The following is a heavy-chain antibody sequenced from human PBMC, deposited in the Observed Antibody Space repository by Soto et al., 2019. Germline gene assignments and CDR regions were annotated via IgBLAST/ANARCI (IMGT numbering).Heavy chain of an antibody. V-gene: IGHV4-61*08. CDR1: GAALSSGGYF. CDR3: TREQSDDNYFDH. CDR2: IYYSGGT. J-gene: IGHJ5*02. Sequence: PXETLSLTCTVSGAALSSGGYFYTWVRQPRGKGLEWLGYIYYSGGTNYNPSLKSRVTISLDKSKSQFSLRLISVTAADTAVYYCTREQSDDNYFDHWGQGNLVTVSS. D-gene: IGHD6-19*01.